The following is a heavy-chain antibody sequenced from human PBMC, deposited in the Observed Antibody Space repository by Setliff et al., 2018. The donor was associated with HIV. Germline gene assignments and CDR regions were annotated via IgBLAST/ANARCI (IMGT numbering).Heavy chain of an antibody. CDR2: MHVSRET. Sequence: PSETLSLTCSVSGDSISDTYYTWIRQTPGKGLEWIGLMHVSRETNYNPSLESRVTISMDTSKNQFSLKLSSVTAADTALYFCARHGRSYDSGRWYNWFDSWGQGTPVTVSS. CDR1: GDSISDTY. J-gene: IGHJ5*01. V-gene: IGHV4-59*08. D-gene: IGHD3-10*01. CDR3: ARHGRSYDSGRWYNWFDS.